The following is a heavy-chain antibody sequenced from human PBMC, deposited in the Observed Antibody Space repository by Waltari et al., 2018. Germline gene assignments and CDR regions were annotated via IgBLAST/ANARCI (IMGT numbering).Heavy chain of an antibody. CDR2: ITGNGGNT. CDR1: GFPCNNYA. J-gene: IGHJ3*01. D-gene: IGHD5-18*01. Sequence: EVQLLESGGDVAQQGGSLRLSCTASGFPCNNYAMSWVRQAPGKGREWVASITGNGGNTYYADSVDGRFTISRDNPKNTLYLEMTSLRTEDTADYFCAKDERSSTSQAYSFDVWGQGTMVTVSS. CDR3: AKDERSSTSQAYSFDV. V-gene: IGHV3-23*01.